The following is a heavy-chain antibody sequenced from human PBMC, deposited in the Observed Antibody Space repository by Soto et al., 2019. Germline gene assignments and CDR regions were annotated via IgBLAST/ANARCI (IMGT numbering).Heavy chain of an antibody. V-gene: IGHV3-74*01. D-gene: IGHD3-3*01. CDR3: ASGPVYYDFWSGYPRASETNPDP. CDR2: INSDGSST. Sequence: EVQLVESGGGLVQPGGSLRLSCAASGFTFSSYWMHWVRQAPGKGLVWVSRINSDGSSTSYADSVKGRFTISRDNAKNTLYLQMNSLRAEDTAVYYCASGPVYYDFWSGYPRASETNPDPWGQGTLVTVSS. J-gene: IGHJ5*02. CDR1: GFTFSSYW.